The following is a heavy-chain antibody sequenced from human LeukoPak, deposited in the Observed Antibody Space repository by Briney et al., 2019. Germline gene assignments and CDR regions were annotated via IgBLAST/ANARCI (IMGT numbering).Heavy chain of an antibody. V-gene: IGHV4-61*02. CDR1: GGSISSGSYY. Sequence: SETLSLTCTVSGGSISSGSYYWSWIRQPAGKGLEWIGRIYTSGSTNYNPSLKSRVTISVDTSKNQFSLKLSSVTAADTAVYYCARGRGGITGTTHFDYWGQGTLSPSPQ. D-gene: IGHD1-7*01. J-gene: IGHJ4*02. CDR2: IYTSGST. CDR3: ARGRGGITGTTHFDY.